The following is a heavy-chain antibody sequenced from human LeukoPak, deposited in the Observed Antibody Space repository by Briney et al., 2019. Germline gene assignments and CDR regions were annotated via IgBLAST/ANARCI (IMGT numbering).Heavy chain of an antibody. Sequence: GGSLRLSCAASGFTFSSYSMNWVRQAPGKGLEWVSSISSSSSYIYYADSVKGRFTISRDNAKNSLYLQMNSLRAEDTAVYYCARLPYCSGGSCYFANAFDYWGQGTLVTVSS. CDR1: GFTFSSYS. CDR2: ISSSSSYI. J-gene: IGHJ4*02. CDR3: ARLPYCSGGSCYFANAFDY. D-gene: IGHD2-15*01. V-gene: IGHV3-21*01.